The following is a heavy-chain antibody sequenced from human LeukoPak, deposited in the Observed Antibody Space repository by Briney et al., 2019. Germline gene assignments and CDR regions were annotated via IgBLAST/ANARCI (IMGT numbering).Heavy chain of an antibody. V-gene: IGHV4-59*01. J-gene: IGHJ3*01. CDR1: GGSISSYY. Sequence: PSETLSLTCTVSGGSISSYYWSCIRQPPGKGLEWIGYIYYSGSTSYNPSLKSRVTISVDTSKNQFSLKLSSVAAADTAVYYCARRNVLTEGEAFDVWGQGTMVTVSS. CDR3: ARRNVLTEGEAFDV. CDR2: IYYSGST. D-gene: IGHD3-9*01.